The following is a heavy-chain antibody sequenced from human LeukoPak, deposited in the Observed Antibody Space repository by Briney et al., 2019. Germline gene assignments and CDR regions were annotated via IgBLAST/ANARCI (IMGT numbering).Heavy chain of an antibody. CDR3: ARVGYNSGWYEY. Sequence: GGSLRLSCAASGFTFSNAWMSWVRQAPGKGLEWVSTISGSGGSTYYADSVKGRFTISRDNSKNTLYLQMNSLRAEDTAVYFCARVGYNSGWYEYWGQGTLVTVSS. D-gene: IGHD6-19*01. CDR1: GFTFSNAW. CDR2: ISGSGGST. J-gene: IGHJ4*02. V-gene: IGHV3-23*01.